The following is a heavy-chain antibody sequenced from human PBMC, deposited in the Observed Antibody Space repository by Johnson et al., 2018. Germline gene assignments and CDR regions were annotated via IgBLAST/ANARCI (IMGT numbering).Heavy chain of an antibody. CDR1: GFTVSSNY. Sequence: VQLVESGGGLIQPGGSLRLSCAASGFTVSSNYMTWVRQSPGKGLEWVSVIYRGGSTYYADSVKGRFTISRDNSKNTLYLQMHSLRAEDTAVYYCARGIALPVAIIHYYYGMDVWGQGTTVTVS. CDR2: IYRGGST. D-gene: IGHD2-2*02. CDR3: ARGIALPVAIIHYYYGMDV. J-gene: IGHJ6*02. V-gene: IGHV3-53*01.